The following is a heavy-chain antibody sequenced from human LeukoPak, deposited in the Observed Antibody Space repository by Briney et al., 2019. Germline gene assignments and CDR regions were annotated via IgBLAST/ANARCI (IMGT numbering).Heavy chain of an antibody. CDR3: AREDSGATSAY. Sequence: SVKVSCKASGGTFSSYAVSWVRQAPGQGLEWMGGIIPIFGTANYAQKFQGRVTITADESTSTAYMELSSLRSEDMAVYYCAREDSGATSAYWGQGTLVTVSS. V-gene: IGHV1-69*01. CDR2: IIPIFGTA. CDR1: GGTFSSYA. J-gene: IGHJ4*02. D-gene: IGHD1-26*01.